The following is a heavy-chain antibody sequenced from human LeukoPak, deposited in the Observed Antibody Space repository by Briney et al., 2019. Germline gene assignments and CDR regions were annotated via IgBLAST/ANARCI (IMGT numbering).Heavy chain of an antibody. CDR1: GYTFTSYG. J-gene: IGHJ5*02. Sequence: GASVKVSCKASGYTFTSYGISWVRQAPGQGLEWMGWISAYNGNTNYAQKLQGRVTMTTDTSTSTAYMELRSLRSDDTAVYYCARVPPPWELLWWFDPWGQGTLVTVSS. V-gene: IGHV1-18*01. CDR3: ARVPPPWELLWWFDP. CDR2: ISAYNGNT. D-gene: IGHD1-26*01.